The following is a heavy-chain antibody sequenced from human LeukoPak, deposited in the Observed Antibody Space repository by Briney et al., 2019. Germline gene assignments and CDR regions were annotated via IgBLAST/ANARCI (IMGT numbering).Heavy chain of an antibody. V-gene: IGHV4-61*09. CDR1: GGSISSGYYY. CDR2: IYTSGST. Sequence: KPSETLSLTCTVSGGSISSGYYYWSWIRQPAGKGLEWIGHIYTSGSTSYNPSLKTRVTMSVDTSKNQFSLKLSSVTAADTAVYYCARAPSYFVMANYWGQGTLVTVSS. J-gene: IGHJ4*02. CDR3: ARAPSYFVMANY. D-gene: IGHD3-10*02.